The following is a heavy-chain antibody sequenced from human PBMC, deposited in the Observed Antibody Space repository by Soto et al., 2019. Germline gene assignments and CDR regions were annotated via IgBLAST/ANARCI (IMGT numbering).Heavy chain of an antibody. CDR2: INHSGST. CDR3: ARGPAMVRGGLDV. Sequence: PSETLSLTCAVYGGSFSGYYWSWIRQPPGKGLEWIGEINHSGSTNYNPSLKSRVTISVDTSKNQFSLKLSSATAADTAVYYCARGPAMVRGGLDVWGKGTTVTVSS. D-gene: IGHD3-10*01. J-gene: IGHJ6*03. V-gene: IGHV4-34*01. CDR1: GGSFSGYY.